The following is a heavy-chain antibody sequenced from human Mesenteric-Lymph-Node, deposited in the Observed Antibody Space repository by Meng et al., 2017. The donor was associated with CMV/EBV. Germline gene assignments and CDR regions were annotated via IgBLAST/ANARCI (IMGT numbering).Heavy chain of an antibody. CDR1: GGSFSGYY. CDR3: TRGSYIPVNNY. J-gene: IGHJ4*02. V-gene: IGHV4-34*01. CDR2: INHSRVP. D-gene: IGHD1-14*01. Sequence: VQLQQRGAGLLKTSETLSHTCAGYGGSFSGYYWSWIRQQPGKGLEWIGEINHSRVPNDNASLKSRVSISLDRSKIQFSIKLSSVTAEYTAVYYCTRGSYIPVNNYWGQGTLVTVSS.